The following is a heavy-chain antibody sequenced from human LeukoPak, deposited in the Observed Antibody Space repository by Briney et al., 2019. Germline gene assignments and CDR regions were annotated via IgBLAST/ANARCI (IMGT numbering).Heavy chain of an antibody. CDR1: GFTFSNYG. CDR2: ISGRGGST. Sequence: GGSLRLSCAASGFTFSNYGMNWVRQAPGKGLEWVSSISGRGGSTFYADSVKGRFTISRDNSKNTLYLQMNSLRAEDTAVYYCAKDTYGSGSSTNWFDPWGQGTLVTVSS. CDR3: AKDTYGSGSSTNWFDP. D-gene: IGHD3-10*01. J-gene: IGHJ5*02. V-gene: IGHV3-23*01.